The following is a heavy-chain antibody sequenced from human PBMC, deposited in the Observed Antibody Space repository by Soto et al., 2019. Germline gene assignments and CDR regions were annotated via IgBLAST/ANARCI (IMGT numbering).Heavy chain of an antibody. J-gene: IGHJ5*02. V-gene: IGHV4-59*01. CDR3: ARDTSHYYDSSGYSWFDP. CDR2: IYYSGST. D-gene: IGHD3-22*01. Sequence: SETLSLTCTVSGGSISSYYWSWIRQPPGKGLEWIGYIYYSGSTNYNPSLKSRVTISVDTSKNQFSLKLSSVTAADTAVYYCARDTSHYYDSSGYSWFDPWGQGTLVTVSS. CDR1: GGSISSYY.